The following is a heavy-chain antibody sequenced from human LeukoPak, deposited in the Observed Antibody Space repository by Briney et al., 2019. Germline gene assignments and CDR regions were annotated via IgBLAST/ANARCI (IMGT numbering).Heavy chain of an antibody. D-gene: IGHD5-18*01. Sequence: KSGEFLKISCKGSGYSFTSYWISWVRQMPGKGPEWMGIIYPGDSDTRYSPSFQGQVTISADKSISTAYLQWSSLKASDTAMYYCARHLRLWQNWFDPWGQGTLVTVSS. CDR3: ARHLRLWQNWFDP. V-gene: IGHV5-51*01. CDR1: GYSFTSYW. CDR2: IYPGDSDT. J-gene: IGHJ5*02.